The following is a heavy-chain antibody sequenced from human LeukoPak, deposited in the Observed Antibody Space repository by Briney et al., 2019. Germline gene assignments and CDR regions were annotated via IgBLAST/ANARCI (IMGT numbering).Heavy chain of an antibody. CDR3: ARAPSITGTTPPGY. D-gene: IGHD1-7*01. Sequence: APVKVSCKASGYTSTSYDINWVRQATGQGLEWMGWMNPNSGNTGYAQKFQGRVTMTRNTSISTAYMELSSLRSEDTAVYYCARAPSITGTTPPGYWGQGTLVTVSS. V-gene: IGHV1-8*01. CDR1: GYTSTSYD. J-gene: IGHJ4*02. CDR2: MNPNSGNT.